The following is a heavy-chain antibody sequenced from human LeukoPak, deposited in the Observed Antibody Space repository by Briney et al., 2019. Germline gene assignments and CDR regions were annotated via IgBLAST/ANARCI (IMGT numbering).Heavy chain of an antibody. V-gene: IGHV3-7*01. D-gene: IGHD3-10*01. CDR1: GFTFSSYW. Sequence: GGSLRLSCAASGFTFSSYWMSWVRQAPGKGLEWVANIKQDGSEKYYVDSVKGRFTISRDNAKNALYLQMNSLRAEDTAVYYCARDLVLWFGNHNYYYYGMDVWGQGTTVTVSS. J-gene: IGHJ6*02. CDR2: IKQDGSEK. CDR3: ARDLVLWFGNHNYYYYGMDV.